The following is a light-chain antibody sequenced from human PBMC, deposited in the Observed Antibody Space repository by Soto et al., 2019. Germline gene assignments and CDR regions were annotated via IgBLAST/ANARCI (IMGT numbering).Light chain of an antibody. CDR3: QQRSNWPPIT. CDR2: DAS. Sequence: LTHSPSSLCASLGEIVTITCGASQSVSSYLAWYQQKPVQAPRLLIYDASNRATGIPARFSGSGSGTDFTLTISSLEPEDFAVYYCQQRSNWPPITFGQGTRLEIK. J-gene: IGKJ5*01. CDR1: QSVSSY. V-gene: IGKV3-11*01.